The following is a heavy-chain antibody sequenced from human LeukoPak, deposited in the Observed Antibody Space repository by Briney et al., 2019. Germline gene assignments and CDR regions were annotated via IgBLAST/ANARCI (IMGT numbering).Heavy chain of an antibody. J-gene: IGHJ4*02. Sequence: GGSLRLSCAASGFTFSRYSMNWVRQAPGKGLEWVSSISSSSSYIYYADSVKGRFTISRDNAKHSLYLQMNSLRAEDTAVYYCARDYLALYDSSVAEDDWGQGTLVTVA. CDR3: ARDYLALYDSSVAEDD. CDR1: GFTFSRYS. CDR2: ISSSSSYI. V-gene: IGHV3-21*01. D-gene: IGHD3-22*01.